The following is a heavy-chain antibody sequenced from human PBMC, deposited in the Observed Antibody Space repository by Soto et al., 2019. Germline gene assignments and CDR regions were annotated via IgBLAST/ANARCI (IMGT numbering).Heavy chain of an antibody. CDR1: GFPFNNYA. Sequence: GGSLRLSCAASGFPFNNYAMSWIRQAPGKGLEWVAGITGSGTSTYYADSVKGRFTISRDNSKNTVFLQMNSLGVEDTALYFCAKKAVADRPHIDWGQGIMVTVSS. J-gene: IGHJ4*02. CDR2: ITGSGTST. V-gene: IGHV3-23*01. CDR3: AKKAVADRPHID. D-gene: IGHD6-6*01.